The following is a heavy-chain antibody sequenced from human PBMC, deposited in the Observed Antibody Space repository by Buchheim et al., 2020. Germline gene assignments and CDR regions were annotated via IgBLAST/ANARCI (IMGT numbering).Heavy chain of an antibody. V-gene: IGHV4-34*01. CDR2: INHCGST. CDR1: GGSFSGYY. CDR3: ARGRVYCSGGSGYSWVTWYNWFDP. D-gene: IGHD2-15*01. J-gene: IGHJ5*02. Sequence: QVQLQQWGAGLLTPSGTLSLTCAVYGGSFSGYYWSWIRQPPGKGLEWIGEINHCGSTNYNPSLNSRVTISVNTSMNQFSLKLSSVTAADTAVYYCARGRVYCSGGSGYSWVTWYNWFDPWGQGTL.